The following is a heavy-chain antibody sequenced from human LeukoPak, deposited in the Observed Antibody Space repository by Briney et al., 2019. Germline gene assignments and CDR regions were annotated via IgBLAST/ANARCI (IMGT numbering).Heavy chain of an antibody. CDR1: GGSFSGYY. J-gene: IGHJ4*02. CDR3: ARITSGSYKGDFDY. CDR2: IYYSGST. Sequence: PSETLSLTCAVYGGSFSGYYWSWIRQPPGKGLEWIGYIYYSGSTNYNPSLKSRVTISVDTSKNQFSLKLSSVTAADTAVYYCARITSGSYKGDFDYWGQGTLVTVSS. V-gene: IGHV4-59*01. D-gene: IGHD1-26*01.